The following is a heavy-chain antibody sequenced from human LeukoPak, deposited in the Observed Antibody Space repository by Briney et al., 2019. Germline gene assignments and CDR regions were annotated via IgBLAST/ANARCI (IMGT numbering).Heavy chain of an antibody. CDR2: IRSKANSYAT. CDR3: TRQIYDYGDY. CDR1: GFTFSGSA. Sequence: GGSLRLSCAASGFTFSGSAMHWVRQASGKGLEWVGRIRSKANSYATAYAASVKGRFTISRDDSKDTAYLQMNSLKTEDTAVYYCTRQIYDYGDYWGQGTLVTVSS. J-gene: IGHJ4*02. V-gene: IGHV3-73*01. D-gene: IGHD3-16*01.